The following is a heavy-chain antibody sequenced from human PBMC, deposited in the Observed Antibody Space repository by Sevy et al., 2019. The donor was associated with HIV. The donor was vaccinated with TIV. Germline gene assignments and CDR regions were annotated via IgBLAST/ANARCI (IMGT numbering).Heavy chain of an antibody. CDR1: GFTFSSYW. CDR3: ASDIGGLGSF. CDR2: SNEDGSTT. V-gene: IGHV3-74*01. J-gene: IGHJ6*02. D-gene: IGHD3-16*01. Sequence: GGSLRLSCAASGFTFSSYWMHWVRQAPGKGRVWVSRSNEDGSTTNYADSVKGRFTISRDNAKNTQYLQMHSLRAEDTAVYYCASDIGGLGSFWGQGTTVTVSS.